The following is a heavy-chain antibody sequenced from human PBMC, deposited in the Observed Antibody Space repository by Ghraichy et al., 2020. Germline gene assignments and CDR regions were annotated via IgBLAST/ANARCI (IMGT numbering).Heavy chain of an antibody. V-gene: IGHV6-1*01. J-gene: IGHJ3*02. CDR3: ARERFSGFDI. Sequence: SETLSLTYAISGDSLSSNGVAWNWIRQSPSRGLEWLGRTYYRSKWYNEYVLSVKSRITINPDTSKNQFSLQLNSVTPEDTAVYYCARERFSGFDIWDQGTMVTVSS. CDR2: TYYRSKWYN. D-gene: IGHD4-17*01. CDR1: GDSLSSNGVA.